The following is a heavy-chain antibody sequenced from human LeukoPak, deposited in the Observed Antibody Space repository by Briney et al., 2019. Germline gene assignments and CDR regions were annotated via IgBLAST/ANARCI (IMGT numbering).Heavy chain of an antibody. D-gene: IGHD3-22*01. Sequence: SETLSLTCTVSGGSISSSSYYWGWIRQPPGKGLEWIGSIYYSGSTNYNPSLKSRVTMSVDTSKNQFSLKLSSVTAADTAVYYCARAGYYYDSTYYFDYWGQGTLVTVSS. CDR2: IYYSGST. J-gene: IGHJ4*02. V-gene: IGHV4-39*07. CDR3: ARAGYYYDSTYYFDY. CDR1: GGSISSSSYY.